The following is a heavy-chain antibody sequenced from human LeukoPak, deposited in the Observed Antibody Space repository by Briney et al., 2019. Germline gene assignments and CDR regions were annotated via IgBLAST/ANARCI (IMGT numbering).Heavy chain of an antibody. CDR2: INPNSGGT. D-gene: IGHD3-22*01. CDR3: ARDRYNYYDSSGYYYMGAFDI. V-gene: IGHV1-2*02. CDR1: GYTFTGYY. Sequence: ASVTVSCKASGYTFTGYYMHWVRQAPGQGLEWMGWINPNSGGTNYAQKFQGGVTMTRDTSISTAYMELSRLRSDDTAVYYCARDRYNYYDSSGYYYMGAFDIWGQGTMVTVSS. J-gene: IGHJ3*02.